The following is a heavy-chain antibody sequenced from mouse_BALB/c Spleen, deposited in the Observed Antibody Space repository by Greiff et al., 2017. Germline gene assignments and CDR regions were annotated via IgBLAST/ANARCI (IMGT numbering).Heavy chain of an antibody. J-gene: IGHJ4*01. CDR2: INPYNDGT. D-gene: IGHD1-1*01. Sequence: VQLQQSGPELVKPGASVKMSCKASGYTFTSYVMHWVKQKPGQGLEWIGYINPYNDGTKYNEKFKGKATLTSDKSSSTAYMELSSLTSEDSAVYYCAREDYYGSSYIYAMDYWGQGTSVTVSS. V-gene: IGHV1-14*01. CDR1: GYTFTSYV. CDR3: AREDYYGSSYIYAMDY.